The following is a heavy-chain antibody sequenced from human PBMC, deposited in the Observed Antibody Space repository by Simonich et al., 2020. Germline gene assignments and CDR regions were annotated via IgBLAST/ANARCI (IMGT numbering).Heavy chain of an antibody. D-gene: IGHD6-25*01. CDR1: GYTFTGYY. Sequence: QVQLVQSGAEVKKPGASVKVSCKASGYTFTGYYMHWVRQAPGQGLEWMGWINPNSGGKNYAQKFQGRVTMTRYTSISTAYMELSRLRSDDTAVYYCARGGLGHWYFDLWGRGTLVTVSS. V-gene: IGHV1-2*02. J-gene: IGHJ2*01. CDR3: ARGGLGHWYFDL. CDR2: INPNSGGK.